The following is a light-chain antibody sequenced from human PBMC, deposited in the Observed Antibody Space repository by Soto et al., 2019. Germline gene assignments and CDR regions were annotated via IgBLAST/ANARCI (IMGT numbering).Light chain of an antibody. CDR2: GAS. J-gene: IGKJ1*01. Sequence: EIVLTQSPGTLSLSPGERATLSCRASQSVSSNYLAWYQQKPGQAPRPLIYGASSRATGIPDRFSGSGAGTDFTLTISRLESEDFAVYYCQQYNAYSQAFGQGTKVEIK. V-gene: IGKV3-20*01. CDR1: QSVSSNY. CDR3: QQYNAYSQA.